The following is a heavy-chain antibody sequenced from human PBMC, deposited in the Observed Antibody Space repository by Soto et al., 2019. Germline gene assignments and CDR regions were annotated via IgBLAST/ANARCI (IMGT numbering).Heavy chain of an antibody. V-gene: IGHV4-59*01. J-gene: IGHJ4*02. CDR3: ARSDGRY. CDR1: GGSISSYY. CDR2: IYYRGST. Sequence: QVXLQESGPGLVKPSETLSLTCTVSGGSISSYYWSWIRQPPGKGQEWIGYIYYRGSTNYNPSLNSRVTISVDTSKTQFSLKLSSVTAADTAVYYCARSDGRYWGQGTLVTVSS.